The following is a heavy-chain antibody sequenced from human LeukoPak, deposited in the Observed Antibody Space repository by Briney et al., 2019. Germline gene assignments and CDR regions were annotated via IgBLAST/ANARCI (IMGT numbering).Heavy chain of an antibody. CDR3: ARVAKHFRGGLSFYYMDV. V-gene: IGHV3-64*01. J-gene: IGHJ6*03. CDR2: ISSNGGST. CDR1: GFTFSSYA. Sequence: GGSLRLSCAASGFTFSSYAMHWVRQAPGKGLEYVSAISSNGGSTYYANSVKGRFTISRDNSKNTLYLQMGSLRAADTAVYYCARVAKHFRGGLSFYYMDVWGKGTTVTISS. D-gene: IGHD3-10*01.